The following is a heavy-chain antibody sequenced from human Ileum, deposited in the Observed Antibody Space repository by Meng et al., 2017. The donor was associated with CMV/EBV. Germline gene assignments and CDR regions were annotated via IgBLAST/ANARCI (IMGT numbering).Heavy chain of an antibody. CDR3: ARDGLNERYFDY. Sequence: CKASGYTFTSNNLIWVRQAPGQGPEWMGWIDTNTGNTTYARDFTGRFVFSLDTSVSTAYLQISRLKAEDTAVYYCARDGLNERYFDYWGQGTLVTVSS. V-gene: IGHV7-4-1*02. CDR2: IDTNTGNT. J-gene: IGHJ4*02. D-gene: IGHD6-25*01. CDR1: GYTFTSNN.